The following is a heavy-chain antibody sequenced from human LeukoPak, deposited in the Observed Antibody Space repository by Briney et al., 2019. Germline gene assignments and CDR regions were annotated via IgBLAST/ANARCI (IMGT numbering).Heavy chain of an antibody. Sequence: ASQTLSLTCTVSGGSISSGGYYWSWIRQPPGKGLEWIGYIYHSGSTYYNPSLKSRVTISVDRSKNQFSLKLSSVTAADTAFYYCARDPKSAVAADWFDPWGQGTLVTVSS. V-gene: IGHV4-30-2*01. J-gene: IGHJ5*01. CDR1: GGSISSGGYY. D-gene: IGHD6-19*01. CDR3: ARDPKSAVAADWFDP. CDR2: IYHSGST.